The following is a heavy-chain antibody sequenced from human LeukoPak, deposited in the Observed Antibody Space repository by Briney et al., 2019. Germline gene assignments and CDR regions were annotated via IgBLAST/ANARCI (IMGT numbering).Heavy chain of an antibody. CDR3: ARGGCSSTSCYSGTQDAFDI. D-gene: IGHD2-2*01. J-gene: IGHJ3*02. CDR1: GYTFTSYG. V-gene: IGHV1-18*01. Sequence: GASVKVSCKASGYTFTSYGISWVRQAPGQGLEWMGWINAYNGNTNYAQKLQGRVTMTTDTSTSTAYMELRSLRSDDTAVYYCARGGCSSTSCYSGTQDAFDIWGQGTMVTVSP. CDR2: INAYNGNT.